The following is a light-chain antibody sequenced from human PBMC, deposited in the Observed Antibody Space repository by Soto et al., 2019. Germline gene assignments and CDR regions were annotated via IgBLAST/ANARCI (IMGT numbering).Light chain of an antibody. Sequence: DIQVTQSPSSLSASVGDRVTISCRTSQSISRYLHWYQHRPGKAPKLLIYAASSLQSGVPSRFSGSGSGTDFTLTISSLQPEDVATYYCQKYDTVPWAFGQGTKVDIK. CDR3: QKYDTVPWA. CDR2: AAS. CDR1: QSISRY. V-gene: IGKV1-27*01. J-gene: IGKJ1*01.